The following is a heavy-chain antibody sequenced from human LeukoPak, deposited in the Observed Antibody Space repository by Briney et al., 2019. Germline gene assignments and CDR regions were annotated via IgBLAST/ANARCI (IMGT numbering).Heavy chain of an antibody. Sequence: GGSLRLSCAVSGFTVSSNYMSWVRQAPGKGLEWVSIIYSGGSTDYADSVKGRFTISRDNSKNTLYLQMNSLRAEDTAVYYCAKSGGDLAYSSSWYYFDYWGQGTLVTVSS. CDR3: AKSGGDLAYSSSWYYFDY. D-gene: IGHD6-13*01. CDR1: GFTVSSNY. J-gene: IGHJ4*02. V-gene: IGHV3-53*01. CDR2: IYSGGST.